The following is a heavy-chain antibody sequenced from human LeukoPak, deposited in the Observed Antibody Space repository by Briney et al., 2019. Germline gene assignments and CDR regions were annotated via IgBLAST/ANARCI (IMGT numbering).Heavy chain of an antibody. D-gene: IGHD3-10*01. CDR3: ARGRPEFFGSGTYLND. Sequence: GGSLRLSCAASGFSVSTYEMNWVRQAPGKGLECVSYISSSGTTISYADSVEGRFTISRDNAKNSLYLEMNSLRVEDTAVYYCARGRPEFFGSGTYLNDWGQGTLVTVSS. CDR1: GFSVSTYE. V-gene: IGHV3-48*03. CDR2: ISSSGTTI. J-gene: IGHJ4*02.